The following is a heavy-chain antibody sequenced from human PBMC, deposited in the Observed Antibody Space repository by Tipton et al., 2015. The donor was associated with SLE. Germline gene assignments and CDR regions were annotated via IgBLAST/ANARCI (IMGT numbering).Heavy chain of an antibody. J-gene: IGHJ4*02. V-gene: IGHV5-51*03. Sequence: VQLVQSGAEVKKPGESLKISCKGSGYTFTSYWIAWVRQRPGKGLEWMGIIYPGDSDTRYSPSFQGQVTISTDKSITTAYLQWSSLKASDTAIYYCATRPIESPSSRFDYWGQGTLVTVSS. CDR2: IYPGDSDT. CDR3: ATRPIESPSSRFDY. D-gene: IGHD2/OR15-2a*01. CDR1: GYTFTSYW.